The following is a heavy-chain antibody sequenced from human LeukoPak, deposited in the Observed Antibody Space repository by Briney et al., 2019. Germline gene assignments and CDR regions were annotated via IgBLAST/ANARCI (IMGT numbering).Heavy chain of an antibody. J-gene: IGHJ1*01. CDR2: MNPNSGNT. CDR1: GYTFTSYD. CDR3: ARGFMSRGAVAFQH. D-gene: IGHD6-19*01. V-gene: IGHV1-8*01. Sequence: ASVKVSCKASGYTFTSYDINWVRQATGQGVEWMGWMNPNSGNTGYAQKFQGRVTMTRNTSISTAYMELSSLRSEDTAVYYCARGFMSRGAVAFQHWGQGTLVTVSS.